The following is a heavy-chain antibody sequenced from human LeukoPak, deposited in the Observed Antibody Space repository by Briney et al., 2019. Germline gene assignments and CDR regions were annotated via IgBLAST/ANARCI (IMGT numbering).Heavy chain of an antibody. D-gene: IGHD1-1*01. CDR2: IDRAGSTDT. CDR1: GFTFRSYV. J-gene: IGHJ4*02. V-gene: IGHV3-23*01. CDR3: AIDVQDDLDY. Sequence: GGSLRLSCAASGFTFRSYVMKWVRQALGKGLEWVSTIDRAGSTDTHYADSVKGRFTISRDNSKNTLYLQMNSLRVEDTALYYCAIDVQDDLDYWGQGTLVTVSS.